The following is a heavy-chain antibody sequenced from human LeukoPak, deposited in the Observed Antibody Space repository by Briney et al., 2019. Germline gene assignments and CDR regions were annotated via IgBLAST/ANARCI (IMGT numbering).Heavy chain of an antibody. CDR1: GYTFTSYD. D-gene: IGHD3-22*01. J-gene: IGHJ5*02. Sequence: ASVKVSCKASGYTFTSYDINWVRQATGQGLEWMGWMNPNSGNTGYAQKFQGRLTITRNTSISTAYMELCSLRSEDTAVYYCARIDYYDSRGGNWFDPWGQGTLVTVSS. CDR3: ARIDYYDSRGGNWFDP. CDR2: MNPNSGNT. V-gene: IGHV1-8*03.